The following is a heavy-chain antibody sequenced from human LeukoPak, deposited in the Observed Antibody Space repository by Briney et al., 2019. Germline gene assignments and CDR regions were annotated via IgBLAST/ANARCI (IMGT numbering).Heavy chain of an antibody. Sequence: GGSLRLSCAASGFTFSSYAMSWARQAPGKGLDGVSAISGSGGSTYYAASVKARLPTSRDNSKNTLYLKMNSLRADDTAVYYCAAEGGAIAVAGRDYWGQGTLLTVSS. CDR1: GFTFSSYA. CDR2: ISGSGGST. D-gene: IGHD6-19*01. V-gene: IGHV3-23*01. CDR3: AAEGGAIAVAGRDY. J-gene: IGHJ4*02.